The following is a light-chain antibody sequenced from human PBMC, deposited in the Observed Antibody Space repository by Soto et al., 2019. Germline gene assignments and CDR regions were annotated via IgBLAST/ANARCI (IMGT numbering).Light chain of an antibody. J-gene: IGLJ1*01. Sequence: ALTQPRSVSGSPGQSVTISCTGTSSDVGGYNYVSWYQQHPGKAPKLMIYDVSKRPSGVPDRFSGSKSGNTASLTISGLQAEDEADYYCCSYAGSFYVFGTGTKVTVL. CDR3: CSYAGSFYV. CDR2: DVS. CDR1: SSDVGGYNY. V-gene: IGLV2-11*01.